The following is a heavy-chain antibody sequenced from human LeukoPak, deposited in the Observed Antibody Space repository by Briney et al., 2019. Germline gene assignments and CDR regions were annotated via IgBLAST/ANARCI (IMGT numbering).Heavy chain of an antibody. Sequence: SETLSLTCTVSGGSISSYDWSWIRQRPGKGLEWIGHIYTTGYSDYNPSLKSRVTMSVDTSKNQFSLKLSSVIAADTAMYYCASMNIQNCFDPWGQGTLVTVSS. J-gene: IGHJ5*02. CDR3: ASMNIQNCFDP. V-gene: IGHV4-4*07. D-gene: IGHD2/OR15-2a*01. CDR2: IYTTGYS. CDR1: GGSISSYD.